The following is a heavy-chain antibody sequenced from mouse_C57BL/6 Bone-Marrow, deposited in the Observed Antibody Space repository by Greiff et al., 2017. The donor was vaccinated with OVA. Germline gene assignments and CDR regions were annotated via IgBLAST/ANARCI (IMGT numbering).Heavy chain of an antibody. CDR2: IDPSDSYT. J-gene: IGHJ4*01. V-gene: IGHV1-59*01. Sequence: QVQLQQPGAELVRPGTSVKLSCKASGYTFTSYWMPWVKQRPGQGLEWIGVIDPSDSYTNYNQKFKGKATLTVDTSSSTAYMQLSSLTSEYSAVYYCAIYYYGSSPYYYAMDYWGQGTSVTVSS. CDR1: GYTFTSYW. D-gene: IGHD1-1*01. CDR3: AIYYYGSSPYYYAMDY.